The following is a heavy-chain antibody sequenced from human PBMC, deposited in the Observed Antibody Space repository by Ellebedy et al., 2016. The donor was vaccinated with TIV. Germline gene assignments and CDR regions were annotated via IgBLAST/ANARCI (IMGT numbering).Heavy chain of an antibody. V-gene: IGHV3-7*01. CDR3: ARDKGYRFHH. CDR1: GFNFRSYW. D-gene: IGHD5-24*01. J-gene: IGHJ3*01. CDR2: IYQDGSQK. Sequence: GESLKISCAASGFNFRSYWMGWVRQAPGKGLEWVANIYQDGSQKYYVDSAEGRFTLSRDNSKNTVYLRMNSLRADDTAVYYCARDKGYRFHHWGQGHWSPSLQ.